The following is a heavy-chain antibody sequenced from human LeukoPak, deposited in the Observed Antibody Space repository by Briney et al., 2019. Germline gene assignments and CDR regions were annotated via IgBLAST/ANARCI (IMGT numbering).Heavy chain of an antibody. D-gene: IGHD2-2*01. CDR1: GYTFTGYS. V-gene: IGHV1-2*02. Sequence: ASVKVSCKASGYTFTGYSMHWVRQAPGQGLEWMGWINPNSGVTNYAQKFQGRVTMTRDTSISTAYMELSSLGSDDTAVYYCARVGVEGASCYDYWGQETLVTVSS. CDR3: ARVGVEGASCYDY. CDR2: INPNSGVT. J-gene: IGHJ4*02.